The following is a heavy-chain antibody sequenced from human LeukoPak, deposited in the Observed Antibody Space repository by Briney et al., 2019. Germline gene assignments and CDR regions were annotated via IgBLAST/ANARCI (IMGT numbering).Heavy chain of an antibody. V-gene: IGHV3-33*01. Sequence: GGSLRLSCAASGFTFSSYGMHWVRQAPGKGLEWVAVIWYDGSNKYYADSVKGRFTISRDNSKNTLYLQMNSLRAEDTAVYYCARGDDSSGWSLDYWGQGTLVTVSS. CDR2: IWYDGSNK. CDR1: GFTFSSYG. D-gene: IGHD6-19*01. CDR3: ARGDDSSGWSLDY. J-gene: IGHJ4*02.